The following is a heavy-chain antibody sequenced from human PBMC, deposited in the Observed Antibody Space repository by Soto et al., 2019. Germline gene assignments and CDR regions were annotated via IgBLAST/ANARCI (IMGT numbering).Heavy chain of an antibody. D-gene: IGHD2-2*01. J-gene: IGHJ5*02. CDR2: IYPGDSDT. CDR1: GYTFTTQW. Sequence: PGESLKISCKASGYTFTTQWIGWVRQMPGKGLEWMGVIYPGDSDTTYSPSFQGQVTISADRSINTAYLQWSSLKASDTAIYYCARLQGDGTDTTCHANWFDPWGQGTLVTVSS. V-gene: IGHV5-51*01. CDR3: ARLQGDGTDTTCHANWFDP.